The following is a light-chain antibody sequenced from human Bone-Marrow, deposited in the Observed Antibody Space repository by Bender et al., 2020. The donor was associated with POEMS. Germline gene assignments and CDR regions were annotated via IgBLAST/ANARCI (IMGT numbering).Light chain of an antibody. CDR2: DFS. Sequence: QSALTQPASVSGSPGQSITISCTGTSNFNLVSWYQKHPGKAPNLVISDFSKRPSGVSNRFSGSKSGNSASLTISGLQAEDEADYYCCSYAGSYTWVFGGGTKVTVL. V-gene: IGLV2-23*02. J-gene: IGLJ3*02. CDR1: SNFNL. CDR3: CSYAGSYTWV.